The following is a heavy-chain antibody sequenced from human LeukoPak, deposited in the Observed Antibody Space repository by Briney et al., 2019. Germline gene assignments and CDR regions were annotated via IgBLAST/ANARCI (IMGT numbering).Heavy chain of an antibody. CDR3: ARVGITVAGPFDY. CDR2: IYHSGTT. Sequence: SETLSLTRAVSGYSISSDYFWGWIRQPPGRGLEWIGSIYHSGTTYYNPSLKSRVTISVDTSKNQFSLKLSSVTAADTAVYYCARVGITVAGPFDYWGQGTLVAVSS. CDR1: GYSISSDYF. D-gene: IGHD6-19*01. V-gene: IGHV4-38-2*01. J-gene: IGHJ4*02.